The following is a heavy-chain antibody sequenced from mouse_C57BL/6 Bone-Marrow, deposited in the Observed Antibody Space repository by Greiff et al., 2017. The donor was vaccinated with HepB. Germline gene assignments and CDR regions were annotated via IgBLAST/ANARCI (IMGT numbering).Heavy chain of an antibody. D-gene: IGHD2-3*01. V-gene: IGHV1-52*01. CDR3: ARLGGYYLAWFAY. CDR2: IDPSDSET. J-gene: IGHJ3*01. CDR1: GYTFTSYW. Sequence: QVQLQQPGAELVRPGSSVKLSCKASGYTFTSYWMHWVKQRPIQGLEWIGNIDPSDSETHYNQKFKDKATLTVDKSSSTAYMQLSSLTSEDSAVYYCARLGGYYLAWFAYWGQGTLVTVSA.